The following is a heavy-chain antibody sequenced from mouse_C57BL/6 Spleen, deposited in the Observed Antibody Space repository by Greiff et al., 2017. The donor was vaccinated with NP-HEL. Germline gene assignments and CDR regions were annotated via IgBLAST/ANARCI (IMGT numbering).Heavy chain of an antibody. CDR2: ISSGGDYI. Sequence: EVKLVESGEGLVKPGGSLKLSCAASGFTFSSYAMSWVRQTPEKRLEWVAYISSGGDYIYYADTVKGRFTISRDNARNTLYLQMSSLKSEDTAMYYCTRDKTTVVATGAMDYWGQGTSVTVSS. J-gene: IGHJ4*01. D-gene: IGHD1-1*01. CDR3: TRDKTTVVATGAMDY. CDR1: GFTFSSYA. V-gene: IGHV5-9-1*02.